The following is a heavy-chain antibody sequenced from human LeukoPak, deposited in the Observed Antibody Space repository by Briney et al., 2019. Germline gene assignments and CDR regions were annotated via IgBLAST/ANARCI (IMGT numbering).Heavy chain of an antibody. CDR1: GGSFSGYY. CDR2: INHSGST. D-gene: IGHD4-23*01. V-gene: IGHV4-34*01. J-gene: IGHJ4*02. Sequence: SSETLSLTCAVYGGSFSGYYWSWIRQPPGKGLEWIGEINHSGSTNYNPSLKGRVTISVDTSKNQFSLKLSSVTAADTAVYYCASVDGGNFSFDYWGQGTLVTVSS. CDR3: ASVDGGNFSFDY.